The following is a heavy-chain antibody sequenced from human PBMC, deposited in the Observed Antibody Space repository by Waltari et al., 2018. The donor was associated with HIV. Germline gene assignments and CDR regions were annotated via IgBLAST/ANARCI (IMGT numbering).Heavy chain of an antibody. CDR1: GGPITTHY. CDR3: ARDRGGAVDY. CDR2: VSSGGDT. J-gene: IGHJ4*02. Sequence: QLHLQESGPGLVKPSETLSRTCTVPGGPITTHYWSWIRQPPVKGLEWIGYVSSGGDTNYNPSLKSRVTISLDRSKNQFSLNLKSISAADTAVYYCARDRGGAVDYWGRGTLVTVSS. D-gene: IGHD2-21*01. V-gene: IGHV4-59*11.